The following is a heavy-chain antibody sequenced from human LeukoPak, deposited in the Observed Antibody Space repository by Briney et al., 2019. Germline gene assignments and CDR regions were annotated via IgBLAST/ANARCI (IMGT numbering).Heavy chain of an antibody. J-gene: IGHJ4*02. CDR3: TCPSAAGPN. CDR2: IKQDGSQK. Sequence: PGGSLRLSCAASGFTFSKYWMSWVRQPPGKGLEWVANIKQDGSQKYYVDSVKGRFTISRDNAKNSLYLQMNSLRAEDTAMYYCTCPSAAGPNWGQGTLVTVSS. V-gene: IGHV3-7*03. CDR1: GFTFSKYW. D-gene: IGHD6-13*01.